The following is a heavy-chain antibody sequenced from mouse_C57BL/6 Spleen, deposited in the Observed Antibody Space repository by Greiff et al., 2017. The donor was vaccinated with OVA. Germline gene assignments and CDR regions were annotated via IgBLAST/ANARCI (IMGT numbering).Heavy chain of an antibody. V-gene: IGHV5-12*01. D-gene: IGHD1-1*01. J-gene: IGHJ3*01. Sequence: EVQLVESGGGLVQPGGSLKLSCAASGFTFSDYYMYWVRQTPEKRLEWVAYISNGGGSTYYPDNVKGRFTISRDNAKNPLYLQMSSLKSEDTAMYYCARHNGDYYGGFAYWGQGTLVTVSA. CDR3: ARHNGDYYGGFAY. CDR2: ISNGGGST. CDR1: GFTFSDYY.